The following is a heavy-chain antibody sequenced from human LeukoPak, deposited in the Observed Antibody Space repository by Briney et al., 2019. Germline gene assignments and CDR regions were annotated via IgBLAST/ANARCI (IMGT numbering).Heavy chain of an antibody. CDR2: ISYDGEIK. CDR3: ATPHYGGYYDMFDS. V-gene: IGHV3-33*05. J-gene: IGHJ4*02. Sequence: GGSLRLSCAASGFTFSSYGMHWVRQAPGKGLEWVAVISYDGEIKYFADSVKGRFAMSRDNSNNTIFLEMNTLRPDDTGVYFCATPHYGGYYDMFDSWGPGTQVIVSS. CDR1: GFTFSSYG. D-gene: IGHD4-17*01.